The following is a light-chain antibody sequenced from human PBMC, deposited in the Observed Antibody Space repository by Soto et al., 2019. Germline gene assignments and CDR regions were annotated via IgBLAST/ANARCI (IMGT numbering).Light chain of an antibody. CDR3: QQYGSSPLT. V-gene: IGKV3-20*01. CDR1: QSVSSSY. Sequence: EIVLTQSPGTLYLSPLERATLSCRASQSVSSSYLAWYQQKPGQAPRLLIYGASSRATGIPDRFSGSGSGTDFTLTISRLEPEDFAVYYCQQYGSSPLTFGQGTRLEMK. CDR2: GAS. J-gene: IGKJ5*01.